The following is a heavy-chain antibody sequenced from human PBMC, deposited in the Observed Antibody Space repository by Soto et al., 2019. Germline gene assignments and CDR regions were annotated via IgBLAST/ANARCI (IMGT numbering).Heavy chain of an antibody. CDR3: ATQVGATYYYYYGMDV. CDR1: GGSISSSSYY. D-gene: IGHD1-26*01. V-gene: IGHV4-39*01. Sequence: ASETLSLTCTVSGGSISSSSYYWGWIRQPPGKGLEWIGSIYYSGSTYYNPSLKSRVTISVDTSKNQFSLKLSSVTAADTAVYYCATQVGATYYYYYGMDVWGQGTTVTVSS. J-gene: IGHJ6*02. CDR2: IYYSGST.